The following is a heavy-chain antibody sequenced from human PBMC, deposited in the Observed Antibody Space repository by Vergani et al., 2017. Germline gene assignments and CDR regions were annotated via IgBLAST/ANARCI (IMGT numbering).Heavy chain of an antibody. CDR3: ASGKYYSDSTSHFRGRYFDV. Sequence: QMQLQESGPGLVKASETLSLTCTVSGDSIISRSYYWGWIRHPPGKGLEWIGSIYNSGTGDSSSSLKSRVTISADTSKNQFSLRLTSVTAADTAVYYCASGKYYSDSTSHFRGRYFDVWGRGTLVTVPS. CDR2: IYNSGTG. J-gene: IGHJ2*01. D-gene: IGHD3-16*01. V-gene: IGHV4-39*01. CDR1: GDSIISRSYY.